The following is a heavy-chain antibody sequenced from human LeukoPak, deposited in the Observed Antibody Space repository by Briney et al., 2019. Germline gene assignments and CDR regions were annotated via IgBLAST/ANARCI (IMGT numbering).Heavy chain of an antibody. Sequence: ASVKVSCKASGYTFTGYYMHWVRQAPGQGLEWMGWINPNSGGTNYAQKFQGRVTMTSDTSISTAYMELSRLRSDDTAVYYCASLGYCSGGSCSRGWYYYMDVWGKGTTVTVSS. V-gene: IGHV1-2*02. CDR3: ASLGYCSGGSCSRGWYYYMDV. CDR2: INPNSGGT. J-gene: IGHJ6*03. D-gene: IGHD2-15*01. CDR1: GYTFTGYY.